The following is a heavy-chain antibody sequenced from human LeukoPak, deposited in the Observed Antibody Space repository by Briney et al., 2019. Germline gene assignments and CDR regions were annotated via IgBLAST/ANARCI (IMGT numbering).Heavy chain of an antibody. V-gene: IGHV1-2*02. Sequence: ASVKVPCKASGYTFTGYYMHWVRQATGQGLEWMGWINPDNGGTNYAQKFQGRVTMTRDMSISTAYMELSRLRSDDTAVYYCARDPSNSGYDYLYYFDYWGQGTLVTVSS. CDR3: ARDPSNSGYDYLYYFDY. J-gene: IGHJ4*02. CDR2: INPDNGGT. CDR1: GYTFTGYY. D-gene: IGHD5-12*01.